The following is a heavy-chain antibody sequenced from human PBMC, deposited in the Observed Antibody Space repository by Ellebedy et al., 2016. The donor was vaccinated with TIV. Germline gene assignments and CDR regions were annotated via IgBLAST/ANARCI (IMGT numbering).Heavy chain of an antibody. V-gene: IGHV3-30*03. Sequence: GGSLRLSXAASGFTFSSYGMHWVRQAPGKGLEWVAVISYDGSNKYYADSVKGRFTISRDNSKNTLYLQMNSLRAEDTAVYYCATRPAVAGLRIDYWGQGTLVTVSS. CDR2: ISYDGSNK. CDR1: GFTFSSYG. J-gene: IGHJ4*02. CDR3: ATRPAVAGLRIDY. D-gene: IGHD6-19*01.